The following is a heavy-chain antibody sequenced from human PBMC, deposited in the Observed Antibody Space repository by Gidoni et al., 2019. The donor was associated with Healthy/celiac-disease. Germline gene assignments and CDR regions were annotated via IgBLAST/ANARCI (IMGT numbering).Heavy chain of an antibody. V-gene: IGHV3-48*02. CDR3: ASSKEIPGGVNWFDP. J-gene: IGHJ5*02. Sequence: EVQLVESGGGLVQPGGSLRLSCAASGFTFSSYSMNWVRQAPGKGLEWGSYISSSSSTIYYADSVKGRFTISRDNAKNSLYLQMNSLRDEDTAVYYCASSKEIPGGVNWFDPWGQGTLVTVSS. CDR2: ISSSSSTI. D-gene: IGHD2-8*02. CDR1: GFTFSSYS.